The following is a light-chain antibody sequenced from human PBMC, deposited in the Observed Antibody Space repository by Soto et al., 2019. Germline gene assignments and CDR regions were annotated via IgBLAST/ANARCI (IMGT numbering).Light chain of an antibody. CDR2: KND. CDR1: SGNIASNF. CDR3: QSYDATSYV. V-gene: IGLV6-57*03. Sequence: NFMLTQAHSVSGSPGKTVTISCTRSSGNIASNFVQWYQQRPGSAPTILIFKNDQRPSGVPDRFSGSLDSSSNSASLIISGLNTEEEDEYYCQSYDATSYVFGTGTKVTVL. J-gene: IGLJ1*01.